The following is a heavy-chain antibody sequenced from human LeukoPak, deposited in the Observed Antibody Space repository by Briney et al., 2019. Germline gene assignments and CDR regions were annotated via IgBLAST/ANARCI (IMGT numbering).Heavy chain of an antibody. V-gene: IGHV3-23*01. Sequence: GGSLRLSCAASGFTFSTYAMSWVRQAPGRGLEWVSTITGSGDSTYYADSVRGRFTISRDNSKNTLSLQMSSLRAEDTAMYYCATAPHGMDVWGQGTTVTVSS. CDR2: ITGSGDST. CDR3: ATAPHGMDV. CDR1: GFTFSTYA. J-gene: IGHJ6*02.